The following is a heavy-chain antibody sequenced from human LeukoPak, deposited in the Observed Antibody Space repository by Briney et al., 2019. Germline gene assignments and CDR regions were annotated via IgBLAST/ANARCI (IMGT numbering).Heavy chain of an antibody. CDR2: IYYSGST. D-gene: IGHD3-22*01. Sequence: SETLSLTCTVSSGAISSGTYYWSWIRQHPGKGLEWIGYIYYSGSTYSNPSLKSRVTISVDTSKNQFPLKLSSVTAADTAVYYCARLTGDYYDSSGYLNFDPWGQGTLVTVSS. CDR1: SGAISSGTYY. V-gene: IGHV4-31*03. CDR3: ARLTGDYYDSSGYLNFDP. J-gene: IGHJ5*02.